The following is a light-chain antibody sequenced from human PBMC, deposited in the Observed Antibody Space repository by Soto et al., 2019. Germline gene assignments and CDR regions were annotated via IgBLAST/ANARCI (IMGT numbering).Light chain of an antibody. V-gene: IGKV1-6*01. CDR2: AAS. CDR1: QGISSY. Sequence: AIQLTQSPSSLSAPVGDRVTITCRASQGISSYLAWYQQKPGKAPKLLIYAASTLQGGVPSRFSGSGSGTDFTLTINSLQPEDLATYYCLQDYNYPWTVGQGTKVDIK. CDR3: LQDYNYPWT. J-gene: IGKJ1*01.